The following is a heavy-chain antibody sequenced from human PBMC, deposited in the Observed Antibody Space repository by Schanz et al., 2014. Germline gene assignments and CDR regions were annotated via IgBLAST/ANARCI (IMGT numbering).Heavy chain of an antibody. CDR3: ASRSVYAPT. D-gene: IGHD2-8*01. Sequence: EVQLEGRGGGLVQPGGSLRQPCEASGFNVGNKYMSWVRRTPGKGLECISIIYSRGGTFHADSVKGRFTISRDKSKNTLYLEMNSLRAEDTAVYYCASRSVYAPTWGQGILVPVSS. V-gene: IGHV3-66*01. CDR1: GFNVGNKY. J-gene: IGHJ5*02. CDR2: IYSRGGT.